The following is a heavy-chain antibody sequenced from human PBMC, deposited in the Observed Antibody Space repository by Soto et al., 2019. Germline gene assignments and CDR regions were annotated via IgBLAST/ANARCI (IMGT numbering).Heavy chain of an antibody. CDR2: IYYSGSN. Sequence: SETLSLTCTVSGGSISSYYWSWIRQPPGKGLEWIGYIYYSGSNNYNPSLKSRVTISVDTSKNQFSLKLSSVTAADTAVYYCARYAVAGNGGVRFDYWGQGTLVTVS. J-gene: IGHJ4*02. V-gene: IGHV4-59*01. CDR3: ARYAVAGNGGVRFDY. CDR1: GGSISSYY. D-gene: IGHD6-19*01.